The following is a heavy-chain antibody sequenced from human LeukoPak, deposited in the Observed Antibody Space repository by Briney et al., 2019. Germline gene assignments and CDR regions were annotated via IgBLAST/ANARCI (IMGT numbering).Heavy chain of an antibody. CDR1: GFTFSSYA. D-gene: IGHD4-17*01. CDR3: AKDLTPYGDYSPERSY. V-gene: IGHV3-23*01. J-gene: IGHJ4*02. CDR2: ISGSGGST. Sequence: GGSLRLSCAASGFTFSSYAMSWVRQAPGKGLEWVSAISGSGGSTYYADSVKGRFTISRDNSKNTLYLQINSLRAEDTAVYYCAKDLTPYGDYSPERSYWGQGTLVTVSS.